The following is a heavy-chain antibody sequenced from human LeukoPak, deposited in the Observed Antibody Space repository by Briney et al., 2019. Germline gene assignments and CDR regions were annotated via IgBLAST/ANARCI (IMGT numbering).Heavy chain of an antibody. CDR1: GFTFSSYA. D-gene: IGHD1-1*01. CDR2: ISGSGGST. Sequence: GGSLRLSCAASGFTFSSYAMSWVRQAPGKGLEWVSAISGSGGSTYYADSVKDRFTISRDNSKNTLCLQMNSLRAEDTAVYYCAKDAIGTPLCYWGQGTLATVSS. CDR3: AKDAIGTPLCY. J-gene: IGHJ4*02. V-gene: IGHV3-23*01.